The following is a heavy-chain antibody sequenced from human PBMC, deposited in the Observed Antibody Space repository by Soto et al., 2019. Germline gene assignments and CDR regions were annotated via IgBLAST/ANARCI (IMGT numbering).Heavy chain of an antibody. J-gene: IGHJ3*01. V-gene: IGHV1-58*01. CDR1: GFTFTSSA. CDR3: AATPRYCSGGSCYHGGDDFDL. D-gene: IGHD2-15*01. CDR2: IVVGSGNT. Sequence: SVKVSCKASGFTFTSSAVQWVRQARGQRLEWIGWIVVGSGNTNYAQKFQERVTITRDMSTSTAYMELSSLRSEDTAVYYCAATPRYCSGGSCYHGGDDFDLCGPGTMVTVSS.